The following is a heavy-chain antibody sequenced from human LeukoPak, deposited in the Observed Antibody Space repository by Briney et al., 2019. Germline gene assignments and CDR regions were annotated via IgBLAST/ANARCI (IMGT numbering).Heavy chain of an antibody. J-gene: IGHJ6*04. Sequence: AAVKVSCKSSGYTFTSYYMHWVRQAPAQGLEWMGIFNPSGGSTSYAQKFQGRVTMTRDTSTSTVYMELSSLRYEDTAVYYCARDGGYCSGDSCSTYYYYGMDVWGKGTTVTVSS. CDR3: ARDGGYCSGDSCSTYYYYGMDV. V-gene: IGHV1-46*01. D-gene: IGHD2-15*01. CDR1: GYTFTSYY. CDR2: FNPSGGST.